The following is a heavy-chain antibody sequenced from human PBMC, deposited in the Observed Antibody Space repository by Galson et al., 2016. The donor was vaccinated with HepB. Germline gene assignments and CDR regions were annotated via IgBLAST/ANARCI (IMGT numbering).Heavy chain of an antibody. CDR2: ISYDENNI. J-gene: IGHJ4*02. Sequence: SLRLSCAASGFTFSSYAMHWVRQAPGKGLEWVSLISYDENNIHYADSVKGRFFISRDNSRNTLYVQMNSLRPEDTAVYYCAAMREASTSFYGAQSYWGQGTLVTVSS. D-gene: IGHD2-2*01. CDR3: AAMREASTSFYGAQSY. V-gene: IGHV3-30*04. CDR1: GFTFSSYA.